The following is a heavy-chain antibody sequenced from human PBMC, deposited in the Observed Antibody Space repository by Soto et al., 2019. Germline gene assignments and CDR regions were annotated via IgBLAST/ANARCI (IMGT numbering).Heavy chain of an antibody. D-gene: IGHD5-12*01. J-gene: IGHJ4*02. Sequence: GGSLRLSCAASGFTFSSYAMTWVRQAPGKGLEWVSTFSGSGDSTYYADSAKGRFTISRGNSKNTLFLQMNSLRAEDTAVYYCAKPHSGYSGYYFDYWGQGTLVTVSS. CDR3: AKPHSGYSGYYFDY. CDR2: FSGSGDST. V-gene: IGHV3-23*01. CDR1: GFTFSSYA.